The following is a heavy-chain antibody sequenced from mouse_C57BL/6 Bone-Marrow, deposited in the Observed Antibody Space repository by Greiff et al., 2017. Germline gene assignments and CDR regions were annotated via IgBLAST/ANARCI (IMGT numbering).Heavy chain of an antibody. CDR2: IYPGSGST. CDR1: GYTFTSYC. J-gene: IGHJ1*03. D-gene: IGHD1-1*01. V-gene: IGHV1-55*01. Sequence: QVQLQQPGAELVKPGASVKMSCKASGYTFTSYCITWVKQRPGQGLEWIGDIYPGSGSTNYNEKFKSKATLTVDTSSSTAYMQLSSLTSEDSAVYYCARSNYYGSSYVWYFDVWGTGTTVTVSS. CDR3: ARSNYYGSSYVWYFDV.